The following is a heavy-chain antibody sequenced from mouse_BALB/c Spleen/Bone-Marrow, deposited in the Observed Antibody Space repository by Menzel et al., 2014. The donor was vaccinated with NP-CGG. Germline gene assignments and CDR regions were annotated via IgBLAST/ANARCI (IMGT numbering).Heavy chain of an antibody. CDR2: ISSGSSTI. V-gene: IGHV5-17*02. D-gene: IGHD2-10*02. Sequence: EVQGVESGGGLVQPGGSRKLSCAASGFTFSSFGMHWVRQAPEKGLEWVAYISSGSSTIYYADTVKGRFTVSRDNPRNTLFLQMASLRSEDTAMYYCARSGYGEYYAVDYWGQGTSVTVSS. J-gene: IGHJ4*01. CDR3: ARSGYGEYYAVDY. CDR1: GFTFSSFG.